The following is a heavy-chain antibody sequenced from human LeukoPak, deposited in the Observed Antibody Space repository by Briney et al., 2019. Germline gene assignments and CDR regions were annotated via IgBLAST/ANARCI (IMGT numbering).Heavy chain of an antibody. Sequence: GGSLRLSCAASGFTFSSYGMHWVRQAPGKGLEWVAFIRYDGSNKYYADSVKGRFTISRDNSKNTLYLQMNSLRAEDTAVYYCARGMIGGHSNGHVDYWGQGTLVTVSS. D-gene: IGHD6-19*01. V-gene: IGHV3-30*02. CDR1: GFTFSSYG. J-gene: IGHJ4*02. CDR2: IRYDGSNK. CDR3: ARGMIGGHSNGHVDY.